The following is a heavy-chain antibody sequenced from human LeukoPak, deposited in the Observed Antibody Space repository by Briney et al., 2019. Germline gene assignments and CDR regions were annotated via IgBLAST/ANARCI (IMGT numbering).Heavy chain of an antibody. CDR2: VNGDGSTT. D-gene: IGHD1-26*01. V-gene: IGHV3-74*01. CDR3: AKDLSGSYLVPDY. CDR1: GFTFSNYW. J-gene: IGHJ4*02. Sequence: GGSLRLSCAGSGFTFSNYWMHWVRQGPGKGLMWVSRVNGDGSTTHYADSVKGRFTISRDNSKNTLHLQMNSLRAEDTAVYYCAKDLSGSYLVPDYWGQGTLVTVSS.